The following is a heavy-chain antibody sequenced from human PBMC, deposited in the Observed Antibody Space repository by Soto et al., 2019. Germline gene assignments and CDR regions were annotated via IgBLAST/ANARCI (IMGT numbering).Heavy chain of an antibody. CDR3: ARGLPRRGFLEP. V-gene: IGHV4-59*01. CDR2: IYYSGST. J-gene: IGHJ5*02. Sequence: KTSETLSLTCTVSGGSISSYYWSWIRQPPGKGLEWIGYIYYSGSTNYNPSLKSRVTMSVDTSKNQFSLKLSSVTAADTAVYYCARGLPRRGFLEPWGQGTLVTVSS. CDR1: GGSISSYY. D-gene: IGHD3-3*01.